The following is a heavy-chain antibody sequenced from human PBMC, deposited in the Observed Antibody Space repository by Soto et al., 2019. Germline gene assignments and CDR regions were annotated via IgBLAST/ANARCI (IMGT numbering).Heavy chain of an antibody. Sequence: QVQLQESGPGLVKPSETLSLTCSVSGASITTYYWSWIRQPPGKGLEWIGSISYSGSTKYNPSLESRVMISLDTSKNQFSLRLTSVTAADTALDYCARDWDSSGLFDPWGQGALVTVS. V-gene: IGHV4-59*01. D-gene: IGHD3-10*01. CDR1: GASITTYY. J-gene: IGHJ5*02. CDR3: ARDWDSSGLFDP. CDR2: ISYSGST.